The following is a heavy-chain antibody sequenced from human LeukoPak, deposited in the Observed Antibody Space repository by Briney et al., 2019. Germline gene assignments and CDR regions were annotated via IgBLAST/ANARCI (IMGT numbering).Heavy chain of an antibody. CDR1: GGSISSYY. V-gene: IGHV4-4*07. CDR2: IYTSGST. J-gene: IGHJ6*03. D-gene: IGHD6-6*01. Sequence: SETLSLTCTVSGGSISSYYWSWIRQPAGKGLEWIGRIYTSGSTNYNPSLKSRVTMSVDTSKNQFSLKLSSVTAADTAVYYCARGLAARQETYYYYYYMDVWGKGTTVTVSS. CDR3: ARGLAARQETYYYYYYMDV.